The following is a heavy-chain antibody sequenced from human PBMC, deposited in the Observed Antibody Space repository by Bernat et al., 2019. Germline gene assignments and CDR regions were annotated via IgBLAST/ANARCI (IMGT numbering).Heavy chain of an antibody. CDR3: ARGRTSGSYEDY. CDR1: GFTFSSYS. D-gene: IGHD1-26*01. Sequence: EVQLVESGGGLVKPGGSLRLSCAASGFTFSSYSMNWVRQAPGKGLDWVSSISSSSSYIYYADSVKGRFTISRDNAKNSLYLQMNSLRAEDTAVYYCARGRTSGSYEDYWGQGTLVTVSS. J-gene: IGHJ4*02. CDR2: ISSSSSYI. V-gene: IGHV3-21*01.